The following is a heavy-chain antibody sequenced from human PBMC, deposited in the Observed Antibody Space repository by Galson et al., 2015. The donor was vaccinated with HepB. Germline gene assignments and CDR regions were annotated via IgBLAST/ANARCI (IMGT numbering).Heavy chain of an antibody. V-gene: IGHV7-4-1*02. D-gene: IGHD2-15*01. CDR2: INTNTGNP. J-gene: IGHJ6*02. Sequence: SVKVSCKASGYTFTSYAMNWVRQAPGQGLEWMGWINTNTGNPTYAQGFTGRFVFSLDTSVSTAYLQISSLKAEDTAVYYCARSFSNRLLGYYYYGMDVWGQGTTVTVSS. CDR3: ARSFSNRLLGYYYYGMDV. CDR1: GYTFTSYA.